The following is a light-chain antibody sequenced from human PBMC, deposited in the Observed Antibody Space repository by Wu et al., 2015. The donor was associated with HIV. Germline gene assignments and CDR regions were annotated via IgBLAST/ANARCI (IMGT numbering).Light chain of an antibody. V-gene: IGKV3-20*01. CDR3: QQYGSSPVT. CDR2: GAS. Sequence: EIVMTQSPATLSVSPGERATLSCRASQSISNHLAWYQQKPGQAPRLLIYGASNRATGVPDRFSGSGSGTVFTLTISRLEPEDLAVFYCQQYGSSPVTFGLGTKVEIK. CDR1: QSISNH. J-gene: IGKJ1*01.